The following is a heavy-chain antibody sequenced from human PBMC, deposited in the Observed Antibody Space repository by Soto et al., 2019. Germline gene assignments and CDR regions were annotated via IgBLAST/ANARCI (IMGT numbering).Heavy chain of an antibody. CDR3: ARGPYYYGSGSYYKDYYYYGMDV. D-gene: IGHD3-10*01. CDR2: INHSGST. V-gene: IGHV4-34*01. CDR1: GGSFSGYY. J-gene: IGHJ6*02. Sequence: SETLSLTRAVYGGSFSGYYWSWIRQPPGKGLEWIGEINHSGSTNYNPSLKSRVTISVDTSKNQFSLKLSSVTAADTAVYYCARGPYYYGSGSYYKDYYYYGMDVWGQGTTVTVS.